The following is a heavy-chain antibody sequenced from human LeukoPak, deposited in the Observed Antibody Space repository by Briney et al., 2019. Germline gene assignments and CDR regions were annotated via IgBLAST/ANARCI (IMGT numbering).Heavy chain of an antibody. CDR2: ITGSGGTT. CDR1: RFTLSNYA. J-gene: IGHJ4*02. V-gene: IGHV3-23*01. Sequence: GGSVRLSCAASRFTLSNYAMSWVCQAPGKGLEWVSAITGSGGTTYYADSVKGRFTISRDNSKNTLYLQMNSLRAEDTAVYYCAKSVVAGVYGSFDYWGQGTLVTVSS. D-gene: IGHD2-15*01. CDR3: AKSVVAGVYGSFDY.